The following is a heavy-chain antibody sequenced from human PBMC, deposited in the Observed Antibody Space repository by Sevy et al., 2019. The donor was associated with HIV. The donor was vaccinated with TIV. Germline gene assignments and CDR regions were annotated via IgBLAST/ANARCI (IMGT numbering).Heavy chain of an antibody. V-gene: IGHV3-13*01. D-gene: IGHD3-22*01. CDR2: IGTAGDT. Sequence: GGSPRLSCAASGFTFSSYDMHWVRQATGKGLEWVSAIGTAGDTYYPGSVKGRFTISRENAKNSLYLQMNSLRAGDTAVYYCARAIFSYYYDSSDGAFDIWGQGTMVTVSS. J-gene: IGHJ3*02. CDR3: ARAIFSYYYDSSDGAFDI. CDR1: GFTFSSYD.